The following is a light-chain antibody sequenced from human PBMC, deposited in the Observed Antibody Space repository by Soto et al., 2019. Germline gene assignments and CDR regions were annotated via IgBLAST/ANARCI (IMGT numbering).Light chain of an antibody. CDR2: GAS. Sequence: EIVVTQSPATLSVSPGERATLSCRASRYVAGNLAWYQQKPGQAPRLLVYGASTRATGIPARLSGSGSGTEFTLTINSLQSEDLAVYYCKQYDNGLTFGGGTTVEI. CDR1: RYVAGN. V-gene: IGKV3-15*01. CDR3: KQYDNGLT. J-gene: IGKJ4*01.